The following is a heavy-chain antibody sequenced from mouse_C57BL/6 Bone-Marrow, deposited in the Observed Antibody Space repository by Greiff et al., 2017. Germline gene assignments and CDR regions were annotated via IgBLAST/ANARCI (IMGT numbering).Heavy chain of an antibody. CDR3: ARRKGGATIVATGRYFDV. J-gene: IGHJ1*03. CDR2: IYPRSGNT. D-gene: IGHD1-1*01. CDR1: GYTFTSYG. Sequence: QVQLQQSGAELARPGASVKLSCKASGYTFTSYGISWVKQRTGQGLEWIGEIYPRSGNTYYNEKFKGKATLTAAKSSSTAYMAHRSLTSEDSAVYFGARRKGGATIVATGRYFDVWGTGTTVTVSS. V-gene: IGHV1-81*01.